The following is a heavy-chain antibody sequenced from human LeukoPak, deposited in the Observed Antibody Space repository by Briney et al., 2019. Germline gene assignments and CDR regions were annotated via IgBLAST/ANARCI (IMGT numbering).Heavy chain of an antibody. V-gene: IGHV4-39*07. CDR1: GGSISSSSYY. J-gene: IGHJ6*03. CDR2: IYYSGST. Sequence: PSETLSLTCTVSGGSISSSSYYWGWIRQPPGKGLEWIGSIYYSGSTFYNPSLKSRVTVSVDTSKNQFSLKLSSVTAADMAVYYCAREIYYYYYMDVWGKGTTVTVSS. CDR3: AREIYYYYYMDV.